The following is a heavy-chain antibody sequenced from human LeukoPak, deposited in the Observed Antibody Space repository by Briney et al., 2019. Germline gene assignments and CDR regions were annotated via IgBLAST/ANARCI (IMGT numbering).Heavy chain of an antibody. D-gene: IGHD2-2*01. V-gene: IGHV1-2*02. CDR1: GYTFTDYY. CDR2: IHPDSGDP. CDR3: ARGGLGHCSSTNCYLFPFDM. J-gene: IGHJ3*02. Sequence: ASVKVSCKASGYTFTDYYMHWVRQAPGQGLEWMGWIHPDSGDPKHEEKFQGRVTMTRDTSISTAYMELSSLRSDDTAVYYCARGGLGHCSSTNCYLFPFDMWGQGTRVTVSS.